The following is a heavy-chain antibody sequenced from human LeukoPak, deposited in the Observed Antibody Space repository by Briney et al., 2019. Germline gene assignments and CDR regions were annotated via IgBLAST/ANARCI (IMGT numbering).Heavy chain of an antibody. CDR3: ARETPESLFDY. CDR2: IYHSGNT. Sequence: SETLSLTCTVSGGTISSYYWSWIRQPPEKGLEWIGYIYHSGNTNYNPSLKSRVTIAVDTSKNQFSLRLSSVTAADTAMYYCARETPESLFDYWGQGIQVTVSS. J-gene: IGHJ4*02. V-gene: IGHV4-59*01. CDR1: GGTISSYY. D-gene: IGHD1-14*01.